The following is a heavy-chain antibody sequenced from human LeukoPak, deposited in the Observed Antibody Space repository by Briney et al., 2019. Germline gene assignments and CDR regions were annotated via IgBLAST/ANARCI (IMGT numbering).Heavy chain of an antibody. D-gene: IGHD5-24*01. CDR2: MNPNSGNT. CDR3: AREMATKAYVIDY. V-gene: IGHV1-8*01. CDR1: GYTFTSYD. J-gene: IGHJ4*02. Sequence: GASVKVSCKASGYTFTSYDINWVRQATGQGLEWMGWMNPNSGNTGYAQKFQGRVTMTRNTSISTAYMELSSLRPEDTAVYYCAREMATKAYVIDYWGQGTLVTVSS.